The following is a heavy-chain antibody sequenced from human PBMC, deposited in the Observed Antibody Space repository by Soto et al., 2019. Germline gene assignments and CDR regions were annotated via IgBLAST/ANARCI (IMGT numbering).Heavy chain of an antibody. CDR3: ARTTQAGTVGY. V-gene: IGHV4-34*01. Sequence: SETLSLTCAVYGGSLSGYYWSWIRQPPGKGLEWIGEINHSGSTNYNPSLKSRVTISVDTSKNQFSLKLSSVTAADTAVYYCARTTQAGTVGYWGQGTLVTVSS. J-gene: IGHJ4*02. CDR1: GGSLSGYY. CDR2: INHSGST. D-gene: IGHD4-17*01.